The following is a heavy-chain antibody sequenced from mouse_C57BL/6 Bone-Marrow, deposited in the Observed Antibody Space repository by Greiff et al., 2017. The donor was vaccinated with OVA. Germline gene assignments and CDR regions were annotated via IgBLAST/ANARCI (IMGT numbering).Heavy chain of an antibody. Sequence: EVKLVESGGDLVKPGGSLKLSCAASGFTFRSYGMSWVRQTPDKRLEWVATISSGGSYTYYPDSVKGRFTISRDTAKNTLYLQMSSLKSEDTAMYYCARGGYRYFDVWGTGTTVTVSS. CDR3: ARGGYRYFDV. CDR1: GFTFRSYG. V-gene: IGHV5-6*01. CDR2: ISSGGSYT. J-gene: IGHJ1*03.